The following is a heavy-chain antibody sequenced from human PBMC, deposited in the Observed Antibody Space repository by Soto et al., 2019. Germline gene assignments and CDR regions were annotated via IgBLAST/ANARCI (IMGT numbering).Heavy chain of an antibody. CDR3: ATVLRDRGGY. D-gene: IGHD4-17*01. J-gene: IGHJ4*02. Sequence: QAQLVQSGGEEKKPGASVKVSCKASGYSFASYSISWVRQAPGQGLELMGRISAYNGDTNYAQKLQDRVTRTTDTATRTAHRELRSRRTDDTAGYYCATVLRDRGGYGGQGTLVTVSS. CDR2: ISAYNGDT. V-gene: IGHV1-18*01. CDR1: GYSFASYS.